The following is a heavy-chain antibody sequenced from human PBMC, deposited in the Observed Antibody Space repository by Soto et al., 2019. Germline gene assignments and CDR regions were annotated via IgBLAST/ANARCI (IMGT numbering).Heavy chain of an antibody. Sequence: SETLSLTCTVSGGSISSSNYYWGWIRQPPGKGLEWIGSIYYSGSTYYNPSLRSRVTISVDTSKNQFSLKLSSVTAADTAVYYCARHQTHSSSYVDPWGQGTLVTVSS. J-gene: IGHJ5*02. CDR2: IYYSGST. V-gene: IGHV4-39*01. CDR3: ARHQTHSSSYVDP. CDR1: GGSISSSNYY. D-gene: IGHD6-13*01.